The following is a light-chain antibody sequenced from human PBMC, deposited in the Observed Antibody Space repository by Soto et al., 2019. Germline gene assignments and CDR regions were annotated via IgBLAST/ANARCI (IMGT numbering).Light chain of an antibody. CDR3: QQYNLYPYT. CDR2: DAS. J-gene: IGKJ2*01. CDR1: QPITDW. V-gene: IGKV1-5*01. Sequence: DIQLTQSPSTLSASVGDRVTITCRASQPITDWLAWYQQKPGKAPNLLIYDASDLQSGVPSRFSGSGSGTEFTLTITGLQPDDFATYYCQQYNLYPYTFGQGTKLEIK.